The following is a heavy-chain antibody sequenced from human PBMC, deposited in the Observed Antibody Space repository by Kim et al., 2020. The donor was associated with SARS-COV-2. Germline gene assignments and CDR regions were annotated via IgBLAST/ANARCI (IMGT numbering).Heavy chain of an antibody. V-gene: IGHV3-21*01. J-gene: IGHJ4*01. CDR3: AGDKSSYYCGSGSYPPCY. D-gene: IGHD3-10*01. CDR1: GLTFSTYR. Sequence: GGSLRLSCVASGLTFSTYRMNWVRQAPGKGLEWVSSISSSSSYIYYADSVKGRFTISRDNAKNTLYLQMNSLGAEDTALYYCAGDKSSYYCGSGSYPPCYRGQVALVTVSS. CDR2: ISSSSSYI.